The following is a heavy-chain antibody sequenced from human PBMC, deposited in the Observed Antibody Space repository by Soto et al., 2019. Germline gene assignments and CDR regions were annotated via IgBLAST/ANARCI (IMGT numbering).Heavy chain of an antibody. V-gene: IGHV5-51*01. D-gene: IGHD3-10*01. Sequence: EVQLVQSGAEVKEPGESLKISCKGSGYTFINYWIGWVRQMPGKGLEWMGIIYPGDSDTRYSPSFQGQVTISVDKSINTASLQWSSLKASDSAMYYCARRRFGESRGFDYWGQGTLVTVSS. CDR2: IYPGDSDT. J-gene: IGHJ4*02. CDR3: ARRRFGESRGFDY. CDR1: GYTFINYW.